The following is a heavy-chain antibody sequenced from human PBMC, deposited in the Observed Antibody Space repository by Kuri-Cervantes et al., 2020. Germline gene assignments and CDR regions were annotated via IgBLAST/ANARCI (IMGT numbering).Heavy chain of an antibody. V-gene: IGHV3-15*01. CDR3: TTDSYGSGSFDY. CDR2: IKSKTDGGTT. J-gene: IGHJ4*02. D-gene: IGHD3-10*01. Sequence: GESLKISCAACGFTFSNAWMSWVRQAPGKGLEWVGRIKSKTDGGTTDYAAPVKGRFTISRDDSKNTLYLQMNSLKTEDTAVYYCTTDSYGSGSFDYWGQGTLVTVSS. CDR1: GFTFSNAW.